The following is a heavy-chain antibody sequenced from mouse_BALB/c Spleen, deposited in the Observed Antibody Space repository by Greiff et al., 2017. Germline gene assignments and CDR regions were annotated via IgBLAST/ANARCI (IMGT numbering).Heavy chain of an antibody. J-gene: IGHJ2*01. V-gene: IGHV1S135*01. CDR2: IDPYNGGT. CDR1: GYAFTSYN. D-gene: IGHD2-3*01. Sequence: VHVKQSGPELVKPGASVKVSCKASGYAFTSYNMYWVKQSHGKSLEWIGYIDPYNGGTSYNQKFKGKATLTVDKSSSTAYMHLNSLTSEDSAVYYCARGGYDGSGFDYWGQGTTLTVSS. CDR3: ARGGYDGSGFDY.